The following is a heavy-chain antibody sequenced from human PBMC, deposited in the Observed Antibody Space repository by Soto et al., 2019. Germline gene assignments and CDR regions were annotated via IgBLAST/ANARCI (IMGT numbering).Heavy chain of an antibody. V-gene: IGHV3-74*01. CDR2: INNDGSRT. J-gene: IGHJ4*02. CDR3: VKSRWSGSSLIDY. CDR1: GFTFTDSW. D-gene: IGHD3-3*01. Sequence: EVQLVESGGGLVQPGGSLRLSCVVSGFTFTDSWMYWVRQVPGEGLVWVSFINNDGSRTNYADSVKGRFTISRDNAKNTLYLQMNSLRAEDTAMYYCVKSRWSGSSLIDYWGQGTLVTVSS.